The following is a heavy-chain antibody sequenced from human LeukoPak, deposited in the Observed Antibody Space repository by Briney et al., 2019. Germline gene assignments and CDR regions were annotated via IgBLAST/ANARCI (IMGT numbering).Heavy chain of an antibody. CDR2: IYYSGST. CDR3: ARRTGGGNLPFDY. CDR1: GGSLSSGDYY. D-gene: IGHD4-23*01. V-gene: IGHV4-30-4*01. J-gene: IGHJ4*02. Sequence: SETLSLTCTVSGGSLSSGDYYWSWIRQPPRKGLEWIGYIYYSGSTYYNPSLKSRVTISVDTSKNQFSLKLSSVTAADTAVYYCARRTGGGNLPFDYWGQGTLVTVSS.